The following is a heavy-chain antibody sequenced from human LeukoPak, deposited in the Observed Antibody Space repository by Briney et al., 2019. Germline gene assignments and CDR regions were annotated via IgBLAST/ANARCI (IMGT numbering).Heavy chain of an antibody. J-gene: IGHJ5*02. D-gene: IGHD1-26*01. V-gene: IGHV3-48*04. CDR1: GFTFSSYS. CDR3: ARDGSGSYRNWFDP. CDR2: ISSSGSTI. Sequence: GGSLRLSCAASGFTFSSYSMNWVRQAPGKGLEWVSYISSSGSTIYYADSVKGRFTISRDNAKNSLYLQMNSLRAEDTAVYYCARDGSGSYRNWFDPWGQGTLVTVSS.